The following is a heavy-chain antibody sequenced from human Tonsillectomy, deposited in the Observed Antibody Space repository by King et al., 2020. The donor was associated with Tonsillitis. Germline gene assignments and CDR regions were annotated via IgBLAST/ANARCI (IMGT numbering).Heavy chain of an antibody. V-gene: IGHV3-53*01. D-gene: IGHD2-2*01. CDR1: GINVSNNY. CDR3: ARALLGPAAFDI. CDR2: IYSGGGT. J-gene: IGHJ3*02. Sequence: VQLVESGGGLIQPGGSLRLPCEASGINVSNNYMTWVRQAPGKGLEWVSVIYSGGGTHYADSVKGRFIISRDNSKNTQYLQMNSLRAEDTAVYYCARALLGPAAFDIWGQGTLVTVSS.